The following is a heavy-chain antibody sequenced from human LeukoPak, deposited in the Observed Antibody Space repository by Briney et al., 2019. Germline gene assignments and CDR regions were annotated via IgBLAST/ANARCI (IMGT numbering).Heavy chain of an antibody. CDR1: GYTFTGYY. CDR2: INPDSGGT. J-gene: IGHJ4*02. CDR3: ARVPSGWYIDY. V-gene: IGHV1-2*02. Sequence: ASVKVFCKASGYTFTGYYLHWVRQAPGQGLEWMGWINPDSGGTNYAQKFQGRVTMTRDRSISTAYMDLSRLRSDDTAVYYCARVPSGWYIDYWGQGTLVTVSS. D-gene: IGHD6-19*01.